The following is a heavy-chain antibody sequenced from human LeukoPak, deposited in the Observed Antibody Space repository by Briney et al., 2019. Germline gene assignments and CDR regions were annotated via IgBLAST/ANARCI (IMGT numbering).Heavy chain of an antibody. V-gene: IGHV3-21*01. CDR3: AREDQAHIAVAGIDY. J-gene: IGHJ4*02. D-gene: IGHD6-19*01. CDR2: ISSSSSYI. CDR1: GFTFGSYS. Sequence: PGGSLRLSCAASGFTFGSYSMNWVRQAPGKGLEWVSSISSSSSYIYYADSVKGRFTISRDNAKNSLYLQMNSLRAEDAAVYYCAREDQAHIAVAGIDYWGQGTLVTVSS.